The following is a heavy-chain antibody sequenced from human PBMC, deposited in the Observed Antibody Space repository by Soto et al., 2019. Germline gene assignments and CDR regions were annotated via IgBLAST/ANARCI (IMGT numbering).Heavy chain of an antibody. V-gene: IGHV3-33*01. CDR2: IWNDGRNK. CDR3: ARDGPSSTNLPEPPNYGMDV. J-gene: IGHJ6*02. D-gene: IGHD2-2*01. CDR1: GVTFRSYG. Sequence: PGGSLRPACAASGVTFRSYGLHWVRQAPGKGLEWVAVIWNDGRNKYYADSVKGRFTISRDNSKNTLYLQMNSLRAEDTAVYYCARDGPSSTNLPEPPNYGMDVWGPGSTVTVFS.